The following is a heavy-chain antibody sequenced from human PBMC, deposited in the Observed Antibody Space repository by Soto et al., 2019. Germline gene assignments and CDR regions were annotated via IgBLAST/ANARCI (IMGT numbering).Heavy chain of an antibody. CDR2: LNPDSTTT. D-gene: IGHD1-26*01. J-gene: IGHJ4*02. V-gene: IGHV3-74*01. CDR1: GFTFSSDW. CDR3: ARGPFHGGSYFEY. Sequence: PGGSLRLSCVASGFTFSSDWMYWVRQAPGKGLVWVSRLNPDSTTTDYADSVKGRFTISRDNARNTLYLQMNSLRAEDTAVYYCARGPFHGGSYFEYWGQGVLVTVSS.